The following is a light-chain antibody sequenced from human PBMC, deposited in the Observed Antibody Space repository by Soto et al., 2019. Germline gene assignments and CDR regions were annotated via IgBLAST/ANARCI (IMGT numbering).Light chain of an antibody. V-gene: IGKV1-39*01. CDR2: DAS. Sequence: QMTQSPSALSASVGDRVTITCRASESISTYLSWFQQKPGKAPELLIYDASSLQSGVPSRFSGSGSGADFTLTISSLQPEDFATYYCHQTYSIPWTFGQGTKV. CDR1: ESISTY. J-gene: IGKJ1*01. CDR3: HQTYSIPWT.